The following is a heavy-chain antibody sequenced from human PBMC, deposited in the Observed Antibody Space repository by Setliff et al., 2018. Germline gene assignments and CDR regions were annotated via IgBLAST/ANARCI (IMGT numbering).Heavy chain of an antibody. D-gene: IGHD3-10*01. V-gene: IGHV3-7*01. Sequence: GGSLRLSCAASGFTLGSYWMTWVRQAPEKGLEWVANIHQDGSERHYVDSVKGRFTISRDNAKNSLFLQMNILEVEDTAVYYCVRDWASGDDHWGRGTLVTVSS. CDR2: IHQDGSER. CDR3: VRDWASGDDH. J-gene: IGHJ4*02. CDR1: GFTLGSYW.